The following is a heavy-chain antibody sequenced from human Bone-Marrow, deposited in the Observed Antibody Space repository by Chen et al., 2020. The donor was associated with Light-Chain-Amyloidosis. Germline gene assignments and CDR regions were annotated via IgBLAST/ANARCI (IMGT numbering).Heavy chain of an antibody. J-gene: IGHJ6*02. D-gene: IGHD2-2*01. CDR2: INPNSDST. V-gene: IGHV1-2*02. CDR3: ARGLHCSNTNCYLEFYYNAMDV. CDR1: GYTFTGYH. Sequence: QVQLVQSGDEVKKPGDSVKVSCEASGYTFTGYHMHWVRQAPGQGLEWMGWINPNSDSTIYAQKFQGRVTMTRDTSISTVYMELSRLRSDDTAVYYCARGLHCSNTNCYLEFYYNAMDVWGQGTTVTVSS.